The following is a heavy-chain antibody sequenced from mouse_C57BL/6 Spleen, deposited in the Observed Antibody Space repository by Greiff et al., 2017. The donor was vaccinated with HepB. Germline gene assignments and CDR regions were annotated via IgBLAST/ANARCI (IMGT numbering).Heavy chain of an antibody. J-gene: IGHJ4*01. D-gene: IGHD2-1*01. CDR3: ARSGNYEGDAMDY. CDR2: IHPNSGST. Sequence: QVQLQQPGAELVKPGASVKLSCKASGYTFTSYWMHWVKQRPGQGLEWIGMIHPNSGSTNYNEKFKSKATLTVDKSSSTAYMQLSSLTSEDSAVYYCARSGNYEGDAMDYWGQGTSVTVSS. V-gene: IGHV1-64*01. CDR1: GYTFTSYW.